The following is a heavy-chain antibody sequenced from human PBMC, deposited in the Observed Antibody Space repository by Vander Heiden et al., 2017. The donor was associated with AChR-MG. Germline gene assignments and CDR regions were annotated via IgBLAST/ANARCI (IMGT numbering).Heavy chain of an antibody. Sequence: EVQLVESGGGLVQPGGSLRPSCAASGVTLSSYWMNWVRQAAGKGLEWVANIKQDGSEKYYVDSVKGRFTISRDNAKNSVYLQMISLRAEDTAVYYCVRAVAAAGSYWGQGTLVTVSS. J-gene: IGHJ4*02. CDR1: GVTLSSYW. V-gene: IGHV3-7*01. CDR3: VRAVAAAGSY. CDR2: IKQDGSEK. D-gene: IGHD6-13*01.